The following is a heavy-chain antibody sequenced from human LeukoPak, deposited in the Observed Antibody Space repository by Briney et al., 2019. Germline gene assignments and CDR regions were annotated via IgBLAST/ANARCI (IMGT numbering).Heavy chain of an antibody. J-gene: IGHJ4*02. Sequence: GGSLRLSCEGSGYRFGAYSMNWVRQAPGKGLEWVSLITSDSNFRYYADSVKGRFTISRDNTNNSLYLQMSSLRPEDTAIYYCVRNLFYGSGSLAYWGRGTPVTVSS. CDR3: VRNLFYGSGSLAY. V-gene: IGHV3-21*01. D-gene: IGHD3-10*01. CDR1: GYRFGAYS. CDR2: ITSDSNFR.